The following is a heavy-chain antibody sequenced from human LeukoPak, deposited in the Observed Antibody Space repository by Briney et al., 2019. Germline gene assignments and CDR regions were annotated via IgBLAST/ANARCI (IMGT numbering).Heavy chain of an antibody. D-gene: IGHD6-6*01. CDR1: GFTFSSYS. CDR3: ARDARYSSPSATLDY. J-gene: IGHJ4*02. V-gene: IGHV3-21*01. Sequence: PGGSLRLSCAASGFTFSSYSMNWVRQAPGKGLEWVSSISSSSSYIYYADSVKGRFTISRDNAKNSLYLQMNSLRAEDTAVYYCARDARYSSPSATLDYWGQGTLVTVSS. CDR2: ISSSSSYI.